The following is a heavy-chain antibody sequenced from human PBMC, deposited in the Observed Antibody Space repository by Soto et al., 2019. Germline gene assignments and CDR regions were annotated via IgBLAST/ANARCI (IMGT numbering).Heavy chain of an antibody. CDR2: IYKGNI. J-gene: IGHJ4*01. CDR3: ARTLRGGLATY. CDR1: GYTFTTYS. Sequence: QVQLVQSGAEVRKPGASVKVSCKASGYTFTTYSISWVRQAPGQGLEWMGWIYKGNISYAENVQDRITLTTDTFTDEAYMELRSLTSAETATYFCARTLRGGLATYCGNGTLVIISS. D-gene: IGHD1-26*01. V-gene: IGHV1-18*01.